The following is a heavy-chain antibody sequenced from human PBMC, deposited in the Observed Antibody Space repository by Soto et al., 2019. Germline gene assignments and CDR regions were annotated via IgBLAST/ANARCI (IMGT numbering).Heavy chain of an antibody. CDR3: ARGAMANFDY. Sequence: GASVKVSCKGSGGTFGSHGIAWVRQAPGQGLECMGGLIAMLGTPTYARKVQGRATITADESLSSSYLELRSLRSEDSAVYFCARGAMANFDYWGQGTVVTVSS. J-gene: IGHJ4*02. CDR2: LIAMLGTP. CDR1: GGTFGSHG. D-gene: IGHD5-18*01. V-gene: IGHV1-69*13.